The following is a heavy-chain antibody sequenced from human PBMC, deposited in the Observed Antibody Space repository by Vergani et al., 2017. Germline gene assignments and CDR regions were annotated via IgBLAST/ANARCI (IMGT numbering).Heavy chain of an antibody. CDR1: GFTFDDYA. D-gene: IGHD2-2*01. CDR2: ISWNSGSI. Sequence: EVQLVESGGGLVQPGRSLRLSCAASGFTFDDYAMHWVRQAPGKGLEWVSGISWNSGSIGYADSVKGRFTISRDNAKNSLYLQMNSLRAEDTALYYCAKEGIVVVPAANGFNGYYYYYYMDVWGKGTTVTVSS. CDR3: AKEGIVVVPAANGFNGYYYYYYMDV. V-gene: IGHV3-9*01. J-gene: IGHJ6*03.